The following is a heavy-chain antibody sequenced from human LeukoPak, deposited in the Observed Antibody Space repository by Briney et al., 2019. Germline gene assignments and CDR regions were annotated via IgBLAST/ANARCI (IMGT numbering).Heavy chain of an antibody. V-gene: IGHV4-59*08. D-gene: IGHD5-24*01. CDR1: GGSISRYY. J-gene: IGHJ4*02. Sequence: PSETLSLTCTVSGGSISRYYWSWIRQPPGKGLEWIGYIYDSGSTNSNPSLKSRVTISVDTSKNQFSLKLSSVTAADTAVYYCARHVKDGYNFIDYWGQGTLVTVSS. CDR3: ARHVKDGYNFIDY. CDR2: IYDSGST.